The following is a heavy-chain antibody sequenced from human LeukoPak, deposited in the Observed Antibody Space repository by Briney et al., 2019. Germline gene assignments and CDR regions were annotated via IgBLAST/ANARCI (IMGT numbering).Heavy chain of an antibody. CDR3: ARDPSSLRDSYDY. J-gene: IGHJ4*02. CDR2: IKIDGSEK. CDR1: GFTFSSYA. Sequence: GGSLRLSCAASGFTFSSYAMSWVRQAPGKGLEWVANIKIDGSEKNYVDSVKGRFTISRDNAKNSLYLQMNSLRAEDTAVYYCARDPSSLRDSYDYWGQGTLVIVSS. V-gene: IGHV3-7*01.